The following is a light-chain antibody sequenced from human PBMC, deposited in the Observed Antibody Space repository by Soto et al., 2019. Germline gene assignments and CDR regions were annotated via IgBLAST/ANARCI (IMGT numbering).Light chain of an antibody. Sequence: EIVLTQSPGTLSLSPGERATLSCRASQSVSSSYLAWYQQKPGQAPRLLIYGASSRATGIPDRFSGSGSGTDFTLTISRLEPEDFAVYYCQQWVNFGQGTRLEIK. V-gene: IGKV3-20*01. J-gene: IGKJ5*01. CDR3: QQWVN. CDR1: QSVSSSY. CDR2: GAS.